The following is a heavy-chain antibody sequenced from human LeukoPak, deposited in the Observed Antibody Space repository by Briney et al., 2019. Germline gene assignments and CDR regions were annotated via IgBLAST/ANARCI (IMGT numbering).Heavy chain of an antibody. D-gene: IGHD5-24*01. V-gene: IGHV4-61*02. Sequence: SQTLSLTCTVSGGSISSGSYYWHWIRQPAGKGLEWIGRMYTSGSTTYNPSLKSRVTISLDTSKNQFSLKLSSVTAADTAVYYCARDGYNGNWGQGTLVTVSS. J-gene: IGHJ4*02. CDR2: MYTSGST. CDR1: GGSISSGSYY. CDR3: ARDGYNGN.